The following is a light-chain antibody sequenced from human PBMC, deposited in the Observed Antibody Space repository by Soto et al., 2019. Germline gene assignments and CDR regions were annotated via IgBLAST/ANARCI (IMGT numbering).Light chain of an antibody. CDR2: DAT. J-gene: IGLJ1*01. Sequence: HSLLAQSRSVSGSPGQLLTISCTGTSSDVDDYRYVSWYRQYPGKAPKLVIYDATKRPSGVPDRFSGSNSGNTASLTLSWLQAEDEADYYCCSYVNTPAIFGTGTKVPL. CDR3: CSYVNTPAI. CDR1: SSDVDDYRY. V-gene: IGLV2-11*01.